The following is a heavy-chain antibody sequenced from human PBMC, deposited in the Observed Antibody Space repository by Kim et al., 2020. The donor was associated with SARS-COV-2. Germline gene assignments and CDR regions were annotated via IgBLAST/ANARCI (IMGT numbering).Heavy chain of an antibody. V-gene: IGHV3-30*04. CDR3: ARAVAGTYYYGMDV. CDR1: GFTFSSYA. Sequence: GGSLRLSCAASGFTFSSYAMHWVRQAPGKGLEWVAVISYDGSNKYYADFVKGRFTISRDNSKNTLYLQMNSLRAEDTAVYYCARAVAGTYYYGMDVWGQG. CDR2: ISYDGSNK. D-gene: IGHD6-19*01. J-gene: IGHJ6*02.